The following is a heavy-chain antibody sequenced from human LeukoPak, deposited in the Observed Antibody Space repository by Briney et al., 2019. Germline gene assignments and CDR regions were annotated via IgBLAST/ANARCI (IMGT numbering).Heavy chain of an antibody. Sequence: SETLSLTCTVSGGSISSYYWSWIRQPPGKGLEWIGYIYYSGSTSYNPSLKSRVTISVDTSKNQFSLKLSSVTAADTAVYYCARGATAVRIDYWGQGTLVTVSS. V-gene: IGHV4-59*01. J-gene: IGHJ4*02. CDR1: GGSISSYY. D-gene: IGHD1-26*01. CDR2: IYYSGST. CDR3: ARGATAVRIDY.